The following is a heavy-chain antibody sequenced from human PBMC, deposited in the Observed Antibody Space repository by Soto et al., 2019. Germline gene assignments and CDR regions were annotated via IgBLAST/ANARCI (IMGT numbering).Heavy chain of an antibody. V-gene: IGHV1-3*01. CDR1: GYTFTSYA. Sequence: ASVKVSCKASGYTFTSYAMHWVRQAPGQRLEWMGWINAGNGNTKYSQKFQGRVTITRDTSASTAYMELSSLRSEDTAVYYCARAADQHYYDSSGYYYNWFDPWGQGTLVTVSS. CDR2: INAGNGNT. CDR3: ARAADQHYYDSSGYYYNWFDP. J-gene: IGHJ5*02. D-gene: IGHD3-22*01.